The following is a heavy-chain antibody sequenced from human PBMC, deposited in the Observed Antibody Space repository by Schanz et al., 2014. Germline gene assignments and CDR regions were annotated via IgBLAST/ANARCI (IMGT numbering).Heavy chain of an antibody. V-gene: IGHV1-18*01. Sequence: QVQLVQSGREVKKPGASVKVSCKASGYTFTTYGISWVRQAPGQGLEWMGWISAYNGHTNYAQKFQGRVTMTTDTATITAYRELSSLRSDDTAVYYCARDRGHVEQLVLEWYYAMDVWGQGTTVAVSS. CDR2: ISAYNGHT. CDR1: GYTFTTYG. J-gene: IGHJ6*02. CDR3: ARDRGHVEQLVLEWYYAMDV. D-gene: IGHD6-6*01.